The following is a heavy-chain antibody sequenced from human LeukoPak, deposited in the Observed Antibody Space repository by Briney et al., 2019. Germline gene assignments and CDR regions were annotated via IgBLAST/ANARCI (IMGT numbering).Heavy chain of an antibody. Sequence: SVKVSCKASGGTFSSYAISWVRQAPGQGLEWMGRIIPILGIANYAQKFQGRVTITADRSTSTAYMELSSLRSEDTAVYYCARRAALTNYYYGMDVWGQGTTVTVSS. CDR1: GGTFSSYA. CDR3: ARRAALTNYYYGMDV. J-gene: IGHJ6*02. CDR2: IIPILGIA. D-gene: IGHD4/OR15-4a*01. V-gene: IGHV1-69*04.